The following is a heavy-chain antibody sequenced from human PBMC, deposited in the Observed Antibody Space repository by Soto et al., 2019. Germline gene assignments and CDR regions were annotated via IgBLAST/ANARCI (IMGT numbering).Heavy chain of an antibody. Sequence: SVEVSCKXSGGTFSSYAISWVRQAPGQGLEWMGGIIPIFGTANYAQKFQGRVTITADESTSTAYMELSSLRSEDTAVYYCASGLTYYDILTASLDVWGQGTTVTVSS. CDR1: GGTFSSYA. D-gene: IGHD3-9*01. CDR2: IIPIFGTA. V-gene: IGHV1-69*13. J-gene: IGHJ6*02. CDR3: ASGLTYYDILTASLDV.